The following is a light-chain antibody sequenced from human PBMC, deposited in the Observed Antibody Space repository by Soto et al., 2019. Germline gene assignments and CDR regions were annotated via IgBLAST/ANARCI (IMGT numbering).Light chain of an antibody. V-gene: IGKV3-15*01. J-gene: IGKJ1*01. Sequence: EIVMTQSPATLSVSPGERATLSCRASQSVSSNLAWYQHKPGQAPRLLIYGASTRATGIPARFSGSGSGTEFTLTISSLQSEDFAVYYCQQYNNWLRRTFGQGTKVDIK. CDR2: GAS. CDR1: QSVSSN. CDR3: QQYNNWLRRT.